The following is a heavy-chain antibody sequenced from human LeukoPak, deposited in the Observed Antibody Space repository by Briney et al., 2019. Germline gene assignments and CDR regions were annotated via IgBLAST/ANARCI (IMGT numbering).Heavy chain of an antibody. CDR1: GGSISSYY. J-gene: IGHJ5*02. D-gene: IGHD6-19*01. CDR2: TYYSGST. Sequence: SETLSLTCTVSGGSISSYYWSWIRQPPGKGLEWIGYTYYSGSTNYNPSLKSRATISVDTSKNQFSLKLSSVTAADTAVYYCARVRPTVAVAGTFWFDPWGQGTLVTVSS. CDR3: ARVRPTVAVAGTFWFDP. V-gene: IGHV4-59*01.